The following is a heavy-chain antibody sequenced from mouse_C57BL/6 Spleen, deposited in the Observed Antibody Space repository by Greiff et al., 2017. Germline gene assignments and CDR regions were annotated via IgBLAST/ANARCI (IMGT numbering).Heavy chain of an antibody. D-gene: IGHD2-3*01. J-gene: IGHJ2*01. Sequence: EVQLQQSGPELVKPGASVKISCKASGYTFTDYYMNWVKQSHGKSLEWIGDINPNNGGTSYNQKFKGKATLTVDKSSSTAYMELRSLTSEDSAVYYCARGDDGYPLCDYWGQGTTLTVSS. CDR1: GYTFTDYY. CDR2: INPNNGGT. V-gene: IGHV1-26*01. CDR3: ARGDDGYPLCDY.